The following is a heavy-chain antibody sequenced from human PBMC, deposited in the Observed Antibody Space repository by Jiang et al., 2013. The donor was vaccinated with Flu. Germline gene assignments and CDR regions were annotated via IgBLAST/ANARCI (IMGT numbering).Heavy chain of an antibody. CDR3: AGGTSSGWYSHF. Sequence: GAEVKKPGASVKVSCKASGFTFTDYYMHWVRQAPGQGLEWLGIINPTGTGTTYAQRFLGRLTMTRDTSTSTVYMELSSLRSEDTAVYYCAGGTSSGWYSHFWGQGTLVTVSS. D-gene: IGHD6-19*01. CDR1: GFTFTDYY. CDR2: INPTGTGT. J-gene: IGHJ4*02. V-gene: IGHV1-46*01.